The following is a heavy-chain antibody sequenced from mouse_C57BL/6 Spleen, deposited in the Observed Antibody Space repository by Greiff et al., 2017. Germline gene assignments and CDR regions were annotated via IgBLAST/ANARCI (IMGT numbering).Heavy chain of an antibody. D-gene: IGHD1-1*01. CDR3: ARDLITTVVAGAMDY. Sequence: DVKLVESGGGLVKPGGSLKLSCAASGFTFSSYAMSWVRQPPEKRLAWVATISDGGSSTYYPDNVKGRFTISRDNAKNNLYLQMSHLKSEDTARYYCARDLITTVVAGAMDYWGQGTSVTVSS. J-gene: IGHJ4*01. CDR1: GFTFSSYA. CDR2: ISDGGSST. V-gene: IGHV5-4*01.